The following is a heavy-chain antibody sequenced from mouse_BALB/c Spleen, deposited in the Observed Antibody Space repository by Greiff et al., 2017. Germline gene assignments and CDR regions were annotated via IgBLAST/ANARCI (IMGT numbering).Heavy chain of an antibody. CDR1: GFSLTSYG. J-gene: IGHJ4*01. CDR3: ARDYGNYYYAMDY. CDR2: IWSGGST. Sequence: VKLMESGPGLVQPSLSLSITCTVSGFSLTSYGVHWVRQSPGKGLEWLGVIWSGGSTDYNAAFISRLSISKDNSKSQVFFKMNSLQADDTAIYYCARDYGNYYYAMDYWGQGTSVTVSS. V-gene: IGHV2-4-1*01. D-gene: IGHD2-1*01.